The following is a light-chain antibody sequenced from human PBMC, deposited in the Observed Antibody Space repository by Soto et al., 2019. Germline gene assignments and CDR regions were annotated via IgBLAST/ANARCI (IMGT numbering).Light chain of an antibody. CDR3: QQHGQWPIT. V-gene: IGKV3D-15*01. CDR1: QSVNSN. J-gene: IGKJ5*01. CDR2: GIS. Sequence: EIVMTQSPATLSVSPGERATLSCRASQSVNSNYLAWYQQKHGQAPRLLIYGISKRATDIPDRFSGSGSGTEFTLTISSLQPEDFATYYCQQHGQWPITFGQGTRLAIK.